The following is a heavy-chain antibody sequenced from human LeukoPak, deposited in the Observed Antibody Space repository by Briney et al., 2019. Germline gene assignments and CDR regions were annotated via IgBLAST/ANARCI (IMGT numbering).Heavy chain of an antibody. Sequence: ASVKVSCKASGYTFTSYGISWVRQAPGQGLEWMGGISAYNGNTNYAQKLQGRVTMTTDTSTSTAYMELRSLRSDDTAVYYCARDLMVGTVTTYDYMDVWGKGTTVTISS. D-gene: IGHD4-17*01. CDR1: GYTFTSYG. CDR3: ARDLMVGTVTTYDYMDV. J-gene: IGHJ6*03. CDR2: ISAYNGNT. V-gene: IGHV1-18*01.